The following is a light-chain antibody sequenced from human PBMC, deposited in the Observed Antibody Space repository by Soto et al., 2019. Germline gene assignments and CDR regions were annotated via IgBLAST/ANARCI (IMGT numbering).Light chain of an antibody. CDR2: RAS. V-gene: IGKV3-20*01. CDR1: QSVAGTY. Sequence: EIVMTQSPATLPVSPGERATLWFRASQSVAGTYLAWYQQKPGQAPRLLIYRASSRATGIPDRFSGSGSGTDFTLTISRLEPEDFAVFYCQQYGSSPVTFGQGTRLEIK. CDR3: QQYGSSPVT. J-gene: IGKJ5*01.